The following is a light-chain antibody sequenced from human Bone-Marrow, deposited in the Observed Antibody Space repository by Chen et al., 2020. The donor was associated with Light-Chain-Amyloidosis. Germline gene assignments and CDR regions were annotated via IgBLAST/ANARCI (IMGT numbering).Light chain of an antibody. CDR1: DLPTKY. CDR3: QSADSSGTYEVI. Sequence: SYELTQPPSVSVSPGQTARITCSGDDLPTKYAYWYQQKPDQAPVLVINRYTERPSGISERFSGSSSGSTATLTISGVQAEDVADYHCQSADSSGTYEVIFGGGTKLTVL. J-gene: IGLJ2*01. V-gene: IGLV3-25*03. CDR2: RYT.